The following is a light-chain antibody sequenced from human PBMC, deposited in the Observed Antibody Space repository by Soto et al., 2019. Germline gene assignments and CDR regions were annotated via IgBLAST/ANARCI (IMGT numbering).Light chain of an antibody. Sequence: QSALTQPASVSGSPGRSITISCTGTSSDFGDYDCVSWYQQHPGKAPKLIIYDVSNRPSGVSDRFSGSKSGNTASLTISGLQAEDEADYYCGSYSSSSTPNWVFGGGTKLTVL. CDR1: SSDFGDYDC. J-gene: IGLJ3*02. V-gene: IGLV2-14*01. CDR2: DVS. CDR3: GSYSSSSTPNWV.